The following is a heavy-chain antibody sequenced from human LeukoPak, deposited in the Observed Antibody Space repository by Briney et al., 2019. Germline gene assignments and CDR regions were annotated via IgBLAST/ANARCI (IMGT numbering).Heavy chain of an antibody. J-gene: IGHJ4*02. Sequence: GGSLRLSCAASGFTFSSYAMHWVRQAPGKGLEWVAVISYDGSNKYCADSVKGRFTISRDNSKNTLYLQMNSLRAEDTAVYYCARDLHYDSSGPLCYWGQGTLVTVSS. CDR1: GFTFSSYA. V-gene: IGHV3-30*04. D-gene: IGHD3-22*01. CDR2: ISYDGSNK. CDR3: ARDLHYDSSGPLCY.